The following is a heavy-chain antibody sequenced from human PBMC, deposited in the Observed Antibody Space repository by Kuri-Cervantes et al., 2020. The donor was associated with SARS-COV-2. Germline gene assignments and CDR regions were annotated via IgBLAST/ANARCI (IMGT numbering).Heavy chain of an antibody. Sequence: GEALNISCAASGFTFSSYSMNWVPQAPGTRLEWVSSISSSSSYKYYAASLKGRFTISRDNAKNPLYLQMNSLRAEDTAVYYCARDQFGDFGVVTYDAFDIWGQGTMVTVSS. CDR3: ARDQFGDFGVVTYDAFDI. V-gene: IGHV3-21*01. J-gene: IGHJ3*02. D-gene: IGHD3-3*01. CDR1: GFTFSSYS. CDR2: ISSSSSYK.